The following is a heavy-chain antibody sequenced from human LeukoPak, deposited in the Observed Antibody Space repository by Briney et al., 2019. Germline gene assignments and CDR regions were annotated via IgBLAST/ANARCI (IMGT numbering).Heavy chain of an antibody. Sequence: ASVKVSCKASGGTFSSYAISWVRQAPGQGLEWMGGIIPIFGTANYAQKFQGRVTITADESTSTAYMELRSLRSDDTAVYYCARYWDQVLGAFDIWGQGTMVTVSS. CDR3: ARYWDQVLGAFDI. CDR2: IIPIFGTA. CDR1: GGTFSSYA. V-gene: IGHV1-69*13. J-gene: IGHJ3*02. D-gene: IGHD1-26*01.